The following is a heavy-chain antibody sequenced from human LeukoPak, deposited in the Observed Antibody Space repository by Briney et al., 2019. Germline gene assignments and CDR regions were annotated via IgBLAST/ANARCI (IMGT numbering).Heavy chain of an antibody. V-gene: IGHV3-7*01. Sequence: GESLRLSCAASGFTFSSYWMSWVRQAPGKGLEWVANIKQDGSEKYYVDSVKGRFTISRDNAKNSLYLQMNSLRAEDTAVYYCARDQASYYDILNANAFDIWGQGTMVTVSS. CDR3: ARDQASYYDILNANAFDI. CDR2: IKQDGSEK. CDR1: GFTFSSYW. D-gene: IGHD3-9*01. J-gene: IGHJ3*02.